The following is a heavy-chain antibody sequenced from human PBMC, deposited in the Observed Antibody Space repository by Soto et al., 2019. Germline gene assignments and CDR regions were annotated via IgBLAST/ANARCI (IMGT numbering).Heavy chain of an antibody. CDR1: GGSISSYY. D-gene: IGHD3-10*01. J-gene: IGHJ5*02. V-gene: IGHV4-59*12. CDR2: IYCSGNT. CDR3: ARGGASSKWLDP. Sequence: SETLSLTCTVSGGSISSYYWSWIRQSPGKELEWIGSIYCSGNTNYNPSLKSRVTISVDTSKNLFFLQLNSVTVADTAVYYCARGGASSKWLDPWGQGTLVTVSS.